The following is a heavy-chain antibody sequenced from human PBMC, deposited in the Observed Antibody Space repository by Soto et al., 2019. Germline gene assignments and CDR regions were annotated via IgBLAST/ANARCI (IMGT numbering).Heavy chain of an antibody. D-gene: IGHD1-26*01. CDR1: GYTFTSYG. J-gene: IGHJ4*02. Sequence: ASVKVSCKASGYTFTSYGISWVRQAPGQGLEWMGGISAYFGNTNYAQKLQGRVTITADESTSTAYMELSSLRSDDTAVYSCARDRDGSYSFDYWGQGTLVTVSS. CDR3: ARDRDGSYSFDY. CDR2: ISAYFGNT. V-gene: IGHV1-18*01.